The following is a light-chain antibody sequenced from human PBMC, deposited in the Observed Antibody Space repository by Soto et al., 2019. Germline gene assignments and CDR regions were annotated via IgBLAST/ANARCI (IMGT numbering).Light chain of an antibody. CDR1: SSDVGGYNF. CDR2: EVT. V-gene: IGLV2-14*03. Sequence: QSVLTQPASVFGSPGQSITISCTGTSSDVGGYNFVSWYQQLPGKAPKLMIYEVTSRPSGVSNRFSGSNSGNTASLTISGLQPEDEAEYYCSSYTTGSTVVFGSGTKVTVL. J-gene: IGLJ1*01. CDR3: SSYTTGSTVV.